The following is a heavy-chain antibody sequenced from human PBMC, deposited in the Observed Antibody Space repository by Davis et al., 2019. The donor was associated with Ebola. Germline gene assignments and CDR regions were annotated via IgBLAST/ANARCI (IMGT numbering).Heavy chain of an antibody. CDR3: ARKYSSSSRARGQLNYYYYGMDV. V-gene: IGHV4-59*12. CDR1: GGSISSYY. Sequence: SETLSLTCTVSGGSISSYYWSWIRQPPGKGLEWIGYIYSSGSTNYNPSLKSRVTISVDTSKNQFSLKLSSVTAADTAVYYCARKYSSSSRARGQLNYYYYGMDVWGQGTTVTVSS. J-gene: IGHJ6*02. D-gene: IGHD6-6*01. CDR2: IYSSGST.